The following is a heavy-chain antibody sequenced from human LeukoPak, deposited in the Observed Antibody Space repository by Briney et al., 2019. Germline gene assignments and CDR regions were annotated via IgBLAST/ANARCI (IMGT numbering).Heavy chain of an antibody. CDR1: GLPFRSYS. CDR2: ISSSSSYI. CDR3: ARGFRYSPYYFWRAPYYYDC. D-gene: IGHD3-3*01. J-gene: IGHJ4*02. V-gene: IGHV3-21*01. Sequence: GRSLRLSCAASGLPFRSYSMHWVREAPGKGLEWVSSISSSSSYIYYADSVKGRFTISRDNAKNSLYLLMNSLRAEDTAVYYCARGFRYSPYYFWRAPYYYDCWGPGTLVTVS.